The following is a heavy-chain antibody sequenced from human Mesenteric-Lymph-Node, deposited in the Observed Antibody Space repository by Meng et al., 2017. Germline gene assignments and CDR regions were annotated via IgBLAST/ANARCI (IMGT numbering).Heavy chain of an antibody. V-gene: IGHV1-69*04. CDR2: IIPILGIA. CDR1: GGTFSSYT. Sequence: SVKVSCKASGGTFSSYTISWVRQAPGQGLEWMGRIIPILGIANYAQKFQGRVTITADKSTSTAYMELSSLRSEDTAVYYCAREFPGRGEVLAQDAFDIWGQGTMVTVSS. D-gene: IGHD3-10*01. CDR3: AREFPGRGEVLAQDAFDI. J-gene: IGHJ3*02.